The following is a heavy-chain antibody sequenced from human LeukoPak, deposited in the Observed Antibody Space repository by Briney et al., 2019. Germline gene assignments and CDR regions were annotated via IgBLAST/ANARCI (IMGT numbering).Heavy chain of an antibody. CDR1: GGTFSSYA. CDR2: IIPIFGTA. D-gene: IGHD4-23*01. CDR3: ARGGYGGNPDY. J-gene: IGHJ4*02. Sequence: ASVKVSCKASGGTFSSYAISWVRQAPGQGLEWMGRIIPIFGTANYAQKFQGRVTITTDESTSTAYMELSSLRSEDTAVYYCARGGYGGNPDYWGQGTLVTVSS. V-gene: IGHV1-69*05.